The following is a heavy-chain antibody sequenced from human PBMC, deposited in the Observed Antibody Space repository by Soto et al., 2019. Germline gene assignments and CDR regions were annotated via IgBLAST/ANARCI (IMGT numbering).Heavy chain of an antibody. D-gene: IGHD3-16*01. CDR2: TSYDGTNN. V-gene: IGHV3-30*19. J-gene: IGHJ4*02. CDR1: GFTFRSYV. Sequence: QVQLVESGGGVVQPGTFLRLSCVGSGFTFRSYVIHWVRQAPGKGLEWVALTSYDGTNNYYGDSVKGRFTISRDNSKNTVDLQMDSLRLEDTSLYYCARWGTTGGLDVWGPGTRVSVSS. CDR3: ARWGTTGGLDV.